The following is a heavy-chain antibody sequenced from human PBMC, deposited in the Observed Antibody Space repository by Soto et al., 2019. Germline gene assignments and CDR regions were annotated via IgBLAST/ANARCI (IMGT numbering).Heavy chain of an antibody. V-gene: IGHV3-7*03. CDR2: IKQDGSEK. Sequence: PGGSLRLCCAASGFTFSSYWMSWVRQAPGKGLEWVANIKQDGSEKYYVDSVKGRFTISRDNAKNSLYLQMNSLRAEDTAVYYCARGAYYDFWSGYPYYYYGMDVWGQGTTVTVSS. D-gene: IGHD3-3*01. CDR1: GFTFSSYW. CDR3: ARGAYYDFWSGYPYYYYGMDV. J-gene: IGHJ6*02.